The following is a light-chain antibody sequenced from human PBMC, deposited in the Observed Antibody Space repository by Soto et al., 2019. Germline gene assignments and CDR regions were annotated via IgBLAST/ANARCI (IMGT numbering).Light chain of an antibody. V-gene: IGKV3-20*01. CDR3: QQYDGSIS. CDR1: QAVSNNY. J-gene: IGKJ4*01. CDR2: GVS. Sequence: EIVLTQSPGTLSLSPGERGSLSCRASQAVSNNYLVWYQQKPGQAPRLLIYGVSNRATGIRDRFSGSGSGTDFTLTISGLEPEDSGVYFCQQYDGSISFRGGSRVEIK.